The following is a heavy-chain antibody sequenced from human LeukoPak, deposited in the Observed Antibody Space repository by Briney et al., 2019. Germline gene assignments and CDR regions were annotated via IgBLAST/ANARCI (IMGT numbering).Heavy chain of an antibody. CDR3: ARRGLAEADAFDI. Sequence: SVKVSFKASGGTFSSYAISWVRQAPGQGLEWMGGIIPIFGTANYAQKFQGRVTITADESTSTAYMELSSLRSEDTAVYYCARRGLAEADAFDIWGQGTMVTVSS. J-gene: IGHJ3*02. D-gene: IGHD6-13*01. CDR1: GGTFSSYA. CDR2: IIPIFGTA. V-gene: IGHV1-69*13.